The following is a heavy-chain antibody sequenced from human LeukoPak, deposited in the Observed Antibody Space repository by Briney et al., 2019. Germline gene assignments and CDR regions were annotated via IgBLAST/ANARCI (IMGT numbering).Heavy chain of an antibody. D-gene: IGHD3-10*01. CDR2: IIPIFGTA. Sequence: GSSVKVSCKASGGTFSSYAISWVRQAPGQGLEWMGRIIPIFGTANYAQKFQGRVTITADKSTSTAYMELSSLRSEDTAVYYCARYYYGSGGSLGYFDYWGQGTLVTVSS. J-gene: IGHJ4*02. V-gene: IGHV1-69*06. CDR1: GGTFSSYA. CDR3: ARYYYGSGGSLGYFDY.